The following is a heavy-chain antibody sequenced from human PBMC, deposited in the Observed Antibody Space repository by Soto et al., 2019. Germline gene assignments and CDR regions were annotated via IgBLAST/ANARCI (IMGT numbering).Heavy chain of an antibody. J-gene: IGHJ4*02. CDR2: VYYSGTT. D-gene: IGHD1-26*01. V-gene: IGHV4-30-4*01. Sequence: PSETLSLTCTVSGGSIRNGDYYWGWIRQPPGKGLEWIGYVYYSGTTYSHPSLNSRVSISVDTSENQFSLRLTSVTAADTAVYYCVTVNLVGAAYCFDYWGPGTLVTVSS. CDR1: GGSIRNGDYY. CDR3: VTVNLVGAAYCFDY.